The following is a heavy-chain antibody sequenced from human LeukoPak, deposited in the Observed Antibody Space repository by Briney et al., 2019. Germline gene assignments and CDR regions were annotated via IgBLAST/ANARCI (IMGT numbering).Heavy chain of an antibody. CDR2: ISSMSSYI. CDR3: AREGVTPRHGYFDL. V-gene: IGHV3-21*01. D-gene: IGHD2-21*02. J-gene: IGHJ2*01. CDR1: GFTFSIYT. Sequence: KTGGSLRLSCAASGFTFSIYTMNWVRQAPGKGLEWVSSISSMSSYIHYADSVKGRFTISRDNAENSLYLQMNSLRAEDTALYYCAREGVTPRHGYFDLWGRGTLVTVSS.